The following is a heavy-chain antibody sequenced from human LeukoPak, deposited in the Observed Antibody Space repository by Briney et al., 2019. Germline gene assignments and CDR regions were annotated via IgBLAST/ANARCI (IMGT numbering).Heavy chain of an antibody. V-gene: IGHV4-59*01. CDR3: ARDPGSSSPLDYYYYGMDV. CDR1: GGSISSYY. Sequence: ASETLSLTCTVSGGSISSYYWSWIRQPPGKGLEWIGYIYYSGSTNYNPSLKSRVTISVDTSKNQFSLKLSSVTAADTAVYYCARDPGSSSPLDYYYYGMDVWGQGTTVTVSS. CDR2: IYYSGST. D-gene: IGHD6-13*01. J-gene: IGHJ6*02.